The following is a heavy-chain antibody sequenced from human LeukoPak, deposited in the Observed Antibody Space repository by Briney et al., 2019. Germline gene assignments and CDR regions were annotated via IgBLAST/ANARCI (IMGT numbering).Heavy chain of an antibody. CDR2: IKPDGSEQ. CDR3: ARAGHECFDY. CDR1: GFTFNSYW. V-gene: IGHV3-7*01. J-gene: IGHJ4*02. Sequence: PGGSLRLSCTASGFTFNSYWMTWVRQAPGKGLEWVANIKPDGSEQFYVDSVKGRFTFSRDNAKNLVYLQMNSLRAEDTAVYYCARAGHECFDYWGQGTLVTVSS. D-gene: IGHD3-3*01.